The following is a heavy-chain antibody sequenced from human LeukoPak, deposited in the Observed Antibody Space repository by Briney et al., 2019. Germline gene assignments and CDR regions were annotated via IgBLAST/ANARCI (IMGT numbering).Heavy chain of an antibody. V-gene: IGHV1-24*01. CDR3: ATVLTRAVTQSVYYDY. CDR1: GYTLTELS. J-gene: IGHJ4*02. CDR2: FDPEDGET. D-gene: IGHD4-17*01. Sequence: ASVKVSCNVSGYTLTELSMHWVRQAPGKGLEWMGGFDPEDGETIYAQKFQGRVTMTEDTSTDTAYMELSSLRSEDTAVYYCATVLTRAVTQSVYYDYWGQGTLVTVSS.